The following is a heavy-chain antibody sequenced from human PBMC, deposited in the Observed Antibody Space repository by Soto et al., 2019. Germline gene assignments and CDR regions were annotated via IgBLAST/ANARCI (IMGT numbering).Heavy chain of an antibody. CDR3: ARAGGYGYGEQTFDY. CDR2: IWYDGTNT. J-gene: IGHJ4*02. V-gene: IGHV3-33*01. D-gene: IGHD5-18*01. CDR1: GFTFSGYA. Sequence: QVQLVESGGGVVQPGRSLRLSCAASGFTFSGYAMHWVRQAPGKGLEWVAVIWYDGTNTYYGDSVKGRFTVSRDNSKKTLWLQMSSMRVEDTAVYYCARAGGYGYGEQTFDYWGQGTLVTVSS.